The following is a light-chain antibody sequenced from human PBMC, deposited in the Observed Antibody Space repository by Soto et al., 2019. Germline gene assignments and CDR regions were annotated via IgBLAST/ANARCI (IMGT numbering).Light chain of an antibody. V-gene: IGLV1-47*01. CDR1: YSNIGSHY. Sequence: QSVLTQSPSASGTPGQSLTISCAGGYSNIGSHYVYWYQHFPGTSPRLLIFRDGQRPSGVPARFFGSKSDTSASLAIKGLRSEDEAHYYCAVWDNSMTAWVFGGGTQLTVL. CDR3: AVWDNSMTAWV. J-gene: IGLJ3*02. CDR2: RDG.